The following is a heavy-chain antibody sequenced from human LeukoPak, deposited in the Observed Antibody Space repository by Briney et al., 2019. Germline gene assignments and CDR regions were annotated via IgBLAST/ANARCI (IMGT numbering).Heavy chain of an antibody. J-gene: IGHJ4*02. CDR3: AAGNWYEFDY. V-gene: IGHV1-58*01. CDR2: IVVGSGNT. Sequence: SVKVSCKASGFTFSNSAVQWVRQARGQRLEWIGWIVVGSGNTNYAQKFQERVTITRDMSTSTAYMELSSLRSEDTAVYYCAAGNWYEFDYWGQGTLATVSS. D-gene: IGHD1-1*01. CDR1: GFTFSNSA.